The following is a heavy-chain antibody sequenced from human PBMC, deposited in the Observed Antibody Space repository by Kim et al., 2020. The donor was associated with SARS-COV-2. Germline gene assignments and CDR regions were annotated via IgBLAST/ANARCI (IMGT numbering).Heavy chain of an antibody. Sequence: GGSKAYADYVKGRVTIAKDNAKKSLYLQMNSLRAEDTALYYCARGWELLGVWGQGTLVTVSS. D-gene: IGHD3-10*01. J-gene: IGHJ4*02. CDR3: ARGWELLGV. V-gene: IGHV3-20*03. CDR2: GGSK.